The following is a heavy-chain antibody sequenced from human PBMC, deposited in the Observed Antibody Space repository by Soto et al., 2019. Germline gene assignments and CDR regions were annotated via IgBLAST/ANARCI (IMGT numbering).Heavy chain of an antibody. D-gene: IGHD1-26*01. CDR3: ARGVSAGVDY. CDR1: GYSFTSLD. V-gene: IGHV1-8*01. J-gene: IGHJ4*02. Sequence: GASVKVSCKASGYSFTSLDINWVLQTAGQGLEWMGWMQPSTGRTGYAQKFQGRVTMTRDTSINTAYMELTTLTSDDTAFYYCARGVSAGVDYWGQGTLVTVSS. CDR2: MQPSTGRT.